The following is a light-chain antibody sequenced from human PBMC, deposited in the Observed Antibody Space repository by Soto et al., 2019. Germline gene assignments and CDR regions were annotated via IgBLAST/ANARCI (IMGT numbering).Light chain of an antibody. V-gene: IGKV1-17*03. CDR3: LQHTSYPWT. Sequence: IQMTQSPSAKSATVGDRVTITCRASQGISKYLAWFQQKPGKVPKRLIYAASSLQSGVPARFSGSGPGTEFTLTISSLQPEDFGTYYCLQHTSYPWTFGQGTKVDI. CDR2: AAS. CDR1: QGISKY. J-gene: IGKJ1*01.